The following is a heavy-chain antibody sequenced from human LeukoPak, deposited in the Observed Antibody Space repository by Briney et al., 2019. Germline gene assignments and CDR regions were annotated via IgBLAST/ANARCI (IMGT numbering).Heavy chain of an antibody. J-gene: IGHJ1*01. CDR3: TSWGDTTAEYFQR. V-gene: IGHV3-7*01. CDR1: GFTFSSYS. CDR2: INPDGRDT. D-gene: IGHD2-21*02. Sequence: GGSLRLSCAASGFTFSSYSMSWVRQAPGKGLEWVAHINPDGRDTYYVDSVKGRFTISRDNAQNSMYLQMNSLRVEDTAVYYCTSWGDTTAEYFQRWGQGTLVTVSS.